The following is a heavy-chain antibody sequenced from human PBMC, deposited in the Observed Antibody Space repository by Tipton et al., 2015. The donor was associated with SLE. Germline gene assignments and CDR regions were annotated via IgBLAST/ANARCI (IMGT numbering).Heavy chain of an antibody. D-gene: IGHD6-13*01. CDR2: IWYDGSNT. Sequence: SLRLSCAVSGFTVSSNYMTWVRQAPGKGLEWVAVIWYDGSNTFYADSVKGRFTISRDNSENTLSLQMDSLRAEDTAVYYCAKARAAVKRTLYYYYGMDVWGQGTTVTVSS. V-gene: IGHV3-30*18. CDR3: AKARAAVKRTLYYYYGMDV. CDR1: GFTVSSNY. J-gene: IGHJ6*02.